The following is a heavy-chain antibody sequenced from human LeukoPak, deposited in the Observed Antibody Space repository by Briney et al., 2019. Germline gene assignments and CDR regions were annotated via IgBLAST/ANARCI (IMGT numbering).Heavy chain of an antibody. D-gene: IGHD2-8*01. Sequence: GGSLRLSCAASGFTFSSYAMSWVRQAPGKGLEWVSAISAGGGSTYYADSAKGRFTISKDNSKNTLYLQMNSLRAEDTAVYYCATPLRGTKYSFDYWGQGTLVTVSS. CDR3: ATPLRGTKYSFDY. V-gene: IGHV3-23*01. CDR1: GFTFSSYA. CDR2: ISAGGGST. J-gene: IGHJ4*02.